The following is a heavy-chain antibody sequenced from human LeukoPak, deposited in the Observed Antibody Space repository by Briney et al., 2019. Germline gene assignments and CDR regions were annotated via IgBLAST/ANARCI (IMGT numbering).Heavy chain of an antibody. V-gene: IGHV3-21*01. CDR3: ARDPEYSSSWYPATYYFDY. CDR2: ISSSSSYI. D-gene: IGHD6-13*01. CDR1: GFTFSIYS. J-gene: IGHJ4*02. Sequence: PGGSLRLSCAAPGFTFSIYSMNWVRQAPGKGLEWVSSISSSSSYIYHADSVKGRFTISRDNAKNSLYLQMNSLRAEDTAVYYCARDPEYSSSWYPATYYFDYWGQGTLVTVSS.